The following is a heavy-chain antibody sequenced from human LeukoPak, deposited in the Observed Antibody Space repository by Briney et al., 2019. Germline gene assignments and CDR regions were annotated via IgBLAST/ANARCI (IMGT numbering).Heavy chain of an antibody. D-gene: IGHD1-26*01. CDR1: GYTFTGYY. CDR2: INPNSGGT. Sequence: GASVKVSCKASGYTFTGYYMHWVRQAPGQGLEWMGRINPNSGGTNYAQKFQGRVTMTRDTSISTAYMELSRLRSDDTAVYYCARSVVGATVKYDYWGQGTLVTVSS. V-gene: IGHV1-2*06. CDR3: ARSVVGATVKYDY. J-gene: IGHJ4*02.